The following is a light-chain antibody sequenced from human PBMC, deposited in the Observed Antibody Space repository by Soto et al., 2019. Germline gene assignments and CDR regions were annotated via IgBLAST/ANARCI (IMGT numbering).Light chain of an antibody. CDR1: NIGSKS. J-gene: IGLJ2*01. Sequence: YELTQPPSVSVAPGKTARVTCGGTNIGSKSVHWYQQKPGQAPVLVIYYDSDRPSGIPERFSGSNSGNTGTVTISRVEAGDEADYYCQGWDSSSDHPVVFGGGTKLTVL. CDR3: QGWDSSSDHPVV. V-gene: IGLV3-21*04. CDR2: YDS.